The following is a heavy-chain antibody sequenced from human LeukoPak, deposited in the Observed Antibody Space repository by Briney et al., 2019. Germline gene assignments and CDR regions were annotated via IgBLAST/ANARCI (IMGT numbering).Heavy chain of an antibody. Sequence: SETLSHTCSVSGGSISSSNWWSWVRQPPGKGLEWIGEIYHSGSTNYNPTLKSRVTMSVDKSRNQFSLSLTSVTAADTAVYYCARGEQYGSGTVQFDYWGQGTLVTVSS. CDR1: GGSISSSNW. V-gene: IGHV4-4*02. CDR3: ARGEQYGSGTVQFDY. CDR2: IYHSGST. J-gene: IGHJ4*02. D-gene: IGHD3-10*01.